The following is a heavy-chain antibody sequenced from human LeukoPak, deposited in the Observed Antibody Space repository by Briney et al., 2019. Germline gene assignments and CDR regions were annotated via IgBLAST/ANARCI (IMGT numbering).Heavy chain of an antibody. V-gene: IGHV3-21*01. CDR2: ISSSSSYI. J-gene: IGHJ4*02. CDR1: GFTFSSYS. CDR3: ARVPREENILTGYSLY. D-gene: IGHD3-9*01. Sequence: GGSLRLSCAASGFTFSSYSMNWVRQAPGKGLEWVSSISSSSSYIYYADSVKGRFTIYRDNAKNSLYLQMNSLRAEDTAVYYCARVPREENILTGYSLYWGQGTLVTVSS.